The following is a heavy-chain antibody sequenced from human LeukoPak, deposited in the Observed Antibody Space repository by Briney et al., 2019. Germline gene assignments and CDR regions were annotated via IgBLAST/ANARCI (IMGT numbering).Heavy chain of an antibody. CDR1: GYTFTNYG. J-gene: IGHJ5*02. V-gene: IGHV1-18*01. D-gene: IGHD2-15*01. CDR2: ISTYDHDT. Sequence: ALVKVSCKASGYTFTNYGTSWVRQAPGQGLEWMAWISTYDHDTNYAQKFRGRVTMTTDTSTSTAYMELRSLGSDDTAVYYCVRDYFCSGGTCDDCFDPWGQGTLVTVSS. CDR3: VRDYFCSGGTCDDCFDP.